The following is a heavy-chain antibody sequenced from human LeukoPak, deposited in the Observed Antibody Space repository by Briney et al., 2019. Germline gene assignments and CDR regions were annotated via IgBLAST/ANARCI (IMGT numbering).Heavy chain of an antibody. V-gene: IGHV4-4*07. CDR3: ARGGYDFWSGPDESWFDP. CDR2: IYTSGST. J-gene: IGHJ5*02. CDR1: GGSISSYY. D-gene: IGHD3-3*01. Sequence: SETLSLTCTVSGGSISSYYWSWIRQPAGKGLEWIGRIYTSGSTNYNPSLTSRVTMSVDTSKNQFSLKLSSVTAADTAVYYCARGGYDFWSGPDESWFDPWGQGTLVTVSS.